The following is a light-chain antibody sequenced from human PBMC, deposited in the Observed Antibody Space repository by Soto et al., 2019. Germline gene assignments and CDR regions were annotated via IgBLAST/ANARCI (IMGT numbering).Light chain of an antibody. CDR2: DVS. V-gene: IGLV2-14*01. Sequence: QSALTQPASVSGSPGQSIIISCTGTSSDVGGYNSVSWYQQYPGKAPKLLIYDVSNRPSGVSYRFSGSKSGNTASLTISGHQADDEAHYYCSSYIISSPLFGGGTNLTVL. J-gene: IGLJ2*01. CDR1: SSDVGGYNS. CDR3: SSYIISSPL.